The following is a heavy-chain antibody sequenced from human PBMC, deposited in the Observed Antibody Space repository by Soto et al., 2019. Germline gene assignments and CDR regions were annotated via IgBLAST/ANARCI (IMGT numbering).Heavy chain of an antibody. Sequence: ASVNVSFKASGGTFSSYAISWVRQAPGQGLELMGGIIPIFGTANYAQKFQGRVTITADESTSTAYMELSSLRSEDTAGYYCASEVYAIPGEGTWAYCDYGMDVWGQGTTVTV. V-gene: IGHV1-69*01. J-gene: IGHJ6*02. CDR3: ASEVYAIPGEGTWAYCDYGMDV. D-gene: IGHD2-8*01. CDR1: GGTFSSYA. CDR2: IIPIFGTA.